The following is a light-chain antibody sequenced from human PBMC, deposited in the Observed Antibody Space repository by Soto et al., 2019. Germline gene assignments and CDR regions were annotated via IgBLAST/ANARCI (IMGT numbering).Light chain of an antibody. CDR3: QSYATSLNDLEGV. V-gene: IGLV1-40*01. J-gene: IGLJ3*02. CDR1: SSNIGAGYD. CDR2: GDT. Sequence: QSVLTQPPSVSGAPGQRVTISCTGSSSNIGAGYDVHWYQVVPGTAPKLLIYGDTNRPSGVPDRFSGSKSGSSASLAITGLQAEDEADYYCQSYATSLNDLEGVFGGGTKLTVL.